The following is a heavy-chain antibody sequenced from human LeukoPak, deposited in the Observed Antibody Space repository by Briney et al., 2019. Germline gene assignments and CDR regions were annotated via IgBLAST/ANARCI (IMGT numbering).Heavy chain of an antibody. J-gene: IGHJ6*03. CDR3: ARGPTTIFGVVNYYYYYMDV. CDR2: INAGNGNT. Sequence: ASVKVSCKASGYTFTSYAMHWVRQAPGQRLEWMGWINAGNGNTKYSQKFQGRVTITRDTSASTAYMVLSSLRSEDTAVYYCARGPTTIFGVVNYYYYYMDVWGKGTTVTVSS. V-gene: IGHV1-3*01. D-gene: IGHD3-3*01. CDR1: GYTFTSYA.